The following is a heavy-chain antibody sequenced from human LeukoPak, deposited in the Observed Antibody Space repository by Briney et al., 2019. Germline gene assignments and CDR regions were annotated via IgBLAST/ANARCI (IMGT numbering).Heavy chain of an antibody. CDR2: IYYSGST. CDR3: VRQARVVYDYVWGPTLYYFDY. J-gene: IGHJ4*02. V-gene: IGHV4-59*08. D-gene: IGHD3-16*01. Sequence: SSETLSLTCTVSGGSISSYYWSWIRQPPGKGLEWIGYIYYSGSTNYNPSLKSRVTISVDTSKNQFSLKLSSVTAADTAVYYCVRQARVVYDYVWGPTLYYFDYWGQGTLVTVSS. CDR1: GGSISSYY.